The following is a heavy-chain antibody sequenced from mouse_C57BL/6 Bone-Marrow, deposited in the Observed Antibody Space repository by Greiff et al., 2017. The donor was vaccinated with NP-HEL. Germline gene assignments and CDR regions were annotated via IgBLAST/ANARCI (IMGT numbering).Heavy chain of an antibody. Sequence: QVQLKESGPGLVKPSQSLFLTCSITGFPITSGYYWIWIRQSPGKPLEWMGYITHSGETFYNPSLQSPISITRETSKNQFFLQLNSVTTEDTAMYYCAGATVGDWYFEVWGTGTTVTVSS. CDR1: GFPITSGYY. CDR2: ITHSGET. J-gene: IGHJ1*03. CDR3: AGATVGDWYFEV. D-gene: IGHD1-1*01. V-gene: IGHV12-3*01.